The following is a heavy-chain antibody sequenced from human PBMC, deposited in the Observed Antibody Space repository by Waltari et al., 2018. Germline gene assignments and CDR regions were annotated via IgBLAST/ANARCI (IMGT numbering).Heavy chain of an antibody. J-gene: IGHJ4*02. CDR3: ARGYSGNYGRFDY. CDR1: GGSISTYY. V-gene: IGHV4-59*01. Sequence: PGLVKPSETLSLTCTVSGGSISTYYWSWIRQPPGKGLEWIGYIYYSGTTNYNPSLKSRVTISVDTSKNQFSLKLSSVTAADTAVYYCARGYSGNYGRFDYWGQGTLVTVSS. D-gene: IGHD5-12*01. CDR2: IYYSGTT.